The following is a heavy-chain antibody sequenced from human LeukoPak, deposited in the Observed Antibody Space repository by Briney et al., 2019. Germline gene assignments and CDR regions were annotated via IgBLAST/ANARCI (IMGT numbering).Heavy chain of an antibody. CDR3: LRDLNWSLDQ. Sequence: GGSLRLSCAASGFTFSNYMMHWVRQAPGKGLVWVSRIKSGGITITYADSVKGRFTISRDNAKNTLYLQMNSLRAEDTAVYYCLRDLNWSLDQWGQGTLVTVSS. D-gene: IGHD1-20*01. J-gene: IGHJ4*02. CDR2: IKSGGITI. V-gene: IGHV3-74*01. CDR1: GFTFSNYM.